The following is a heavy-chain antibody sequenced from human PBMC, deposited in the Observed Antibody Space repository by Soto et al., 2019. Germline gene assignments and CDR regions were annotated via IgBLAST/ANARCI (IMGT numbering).Heavy chain of an antibody. D-gene: IGHD3-22*01. V-gene: IGHV4-30-4*01. Sequence: SETLSLTCTFSCGSIISGDYYWSWIRQPPGKGLEWIGYIYYSGSTYYNPSLKSRVTISVDTSKNQFSLKLSSVTAADTAVYYCARVHYYDSSGYFSSYWFDPWGQGTLVTVSS. J-gene: IGHJ5*02. CDR1: CGSIISGDYY. CDR2: IYYSGST. CDR3: ARVHYYDSSGYFSSYWFDP.